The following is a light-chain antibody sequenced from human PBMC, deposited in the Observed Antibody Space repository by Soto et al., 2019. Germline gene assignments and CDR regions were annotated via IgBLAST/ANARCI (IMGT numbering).Light chain of an antibody. J-gene: IGKJ5*01. V-gene: IGKV1-39*01. CDR1: QSISSY. CDR3: QQSYSTPT. CDR2: AAS. Sequence: EIEIPEAPSSLYASVGDRVTITCRASQSISSYLNWYQQKPGKAPKLLIYAASSLQSGVPSRFSGSGSGTDFTLTISSLQPEDFATYYCQQSYSTPTFGQGTRLEI.